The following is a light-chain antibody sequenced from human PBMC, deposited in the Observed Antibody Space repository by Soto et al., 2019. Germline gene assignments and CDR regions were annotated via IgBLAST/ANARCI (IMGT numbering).Light chain of an antibody. CDR2: KAS. CDR3: QQYSSDWT. V-gene: IGKV1-5*03. J-gene: IGKJ1*01. Sequence: DIEVTQSPATVSASVGDRVTISCRASQYVSTWVAWYQQRPGKAPKVLIYKASDLESGVPSRFSGSGSGTEFTLTISGLQPDDFATYYCQQYSSDWTFGQGTKVEIK. CDR1: QYVSTW.